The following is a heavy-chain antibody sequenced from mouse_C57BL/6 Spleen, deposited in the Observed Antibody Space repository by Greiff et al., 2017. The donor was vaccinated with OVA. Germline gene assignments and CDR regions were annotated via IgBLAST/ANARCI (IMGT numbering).Heavy chain of an antibody. CDR2: ISDGGSYT. V-gene: IGHV5-4*03. Sequence: EVMLVESGGGLVKPGGSLKLSCAASGFTFSSYAMSWVRQTPEKRLEWVATISDGGSYTYYPDNVKGRFTISRDNAKNNLYLQMSHLKSEDTAMYYCARGGDIMDYWGQGTSVTVSS. J-gene: IGHJ4*01. CDR3: ARGGDIMDY. CDR1: GFTFSSYA.